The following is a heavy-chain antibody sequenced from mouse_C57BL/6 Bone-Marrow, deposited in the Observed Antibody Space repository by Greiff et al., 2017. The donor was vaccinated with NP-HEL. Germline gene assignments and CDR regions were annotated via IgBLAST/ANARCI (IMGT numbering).Heavy chain of an antibody. D-gene: IGHD2-1*01. J-gene: IGHJ2*01. CDR2: INPSSGYT. CDR3: ARENVNYPFDY. CDR1: GYTFTSYW. Sequence: QVQLQQSGAELVKPGASVKLSCKASGYTFTSYWKHWVKQRPGQGLEWIGYINPSSGYTKYNQKFKDKATLTADKSSSTAYMQLSSLTYEDSAVYYCARENVNYPFDYGGQGTTLTVTS. V-gene: IGHV1-7*01.